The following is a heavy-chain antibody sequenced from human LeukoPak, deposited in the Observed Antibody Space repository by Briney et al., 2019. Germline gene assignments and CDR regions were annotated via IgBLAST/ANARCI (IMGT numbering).Heavy chain of an antibody. CDR2: IGGGGNGFTT. D-gene: IGHD2-15*01. Sequence: GGSLRLSCAAPGFTFSSYAMSWVRQAPGKGLEWVSAIGGGGNGFTTYYGEFMKGRFTISRDNSKNTLYLQVNSLRAEDTAVYYCARDLVRFGGWYDHWGQGTLVTVSS. J-gene: IGHJ5*02. CDR1: GFTFSSYA. CDR3: ARDLVRFGGWYDH. V-gene: IGHV3-23*01.